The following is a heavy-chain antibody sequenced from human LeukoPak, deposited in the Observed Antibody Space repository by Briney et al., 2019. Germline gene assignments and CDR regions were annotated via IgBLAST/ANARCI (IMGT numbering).Heavy chain of an antibody. V-gene: IGHV4-61*02. CDR3: ARDFRGFCTGGNCLGWFDP. CDR2: IYTSGST. J-gene: IGHJ5*02. Sequence: SETLSLTCTVSGGSISSGSYYWSWIRQPAGKGLEWIRRIYTSGSTNYNPSLKSRVTISVDTSKNQFSLKLSSVTAADTAVYYCARDFRGFCTGGNCLGWFDPWGQGTLVIVSS. CDR1: GGSISSGSYY. D-gene: IGHD2-8*02.